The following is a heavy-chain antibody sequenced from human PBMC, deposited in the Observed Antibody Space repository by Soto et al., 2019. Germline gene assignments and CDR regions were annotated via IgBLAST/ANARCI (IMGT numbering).Heavy chain of an antibody. V-gene: IGHV1-8*01. CDR3: ARVDAAVGATSFDY. CDR1: GYTFTSYD. D-gene: IGHD1-26*01. Sequence: QVQLVQSGAEVKKPGASVKVSCKASGYTFTSYDINWVRQATGQGLEWMGWMNPNSGNTGYAQKFKGRVTMTRNTSISTDYMELSSLRSEDTAAYYCARVDAAVGATSFDYGGQGTLVTVSS. CDR2: MNPNSGNT. J-gene: IGHJ4*02.